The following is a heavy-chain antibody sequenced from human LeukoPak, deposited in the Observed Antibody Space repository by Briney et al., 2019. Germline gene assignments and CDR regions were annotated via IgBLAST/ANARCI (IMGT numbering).Heavy chain of an antibody. CDR3: AKAATLGYYYYYMDV. Sequence: PGGSLRLSCAASGFTFSSYGMHWVRQAPGKGLEWVAFIRYDGSNKYYADSVEGRFTISRDNSKNTLYLQMNSLRAEDTAVYYCAKAATLGYYYYYMDVWGKGTTVTISS. CDR2: IRYDGSNK. J-gene: IGHJ6*03. CDR1: GFTFSSYG. V-gene: IGHV3-30*02. D-gene: IGHD2-15*01.